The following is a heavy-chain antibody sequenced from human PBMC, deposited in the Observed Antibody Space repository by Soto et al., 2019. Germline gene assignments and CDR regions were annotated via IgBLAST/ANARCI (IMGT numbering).Heavy chain of an antibody. J-gene: IGHJ4*01. CDR3: TTDLFYDRSGYTY. CDR1: GFTLSSAW. CDR2: IRSKTSGGSA. Sequence: GGSLRLSCAPSGFTLSSAWMNWVRQPPEKGLEWIGLIRSKTSGGSADYAAPVKGRFTVSRDDSKNTLYLQMNSLKTDDIAMYYCTTDLFYDRSGYTYWGQGTLVTVSS. V-gene: IGHV3-15*01. D-gene: IGHD3-22*01.